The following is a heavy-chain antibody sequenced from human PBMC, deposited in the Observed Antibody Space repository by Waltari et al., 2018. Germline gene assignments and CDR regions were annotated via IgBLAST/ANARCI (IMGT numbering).Heavy chain of an antibody. V-gene: IGHV3-30*02. D-gene: IGHD6-6*01. CDR2: IRYDGSNK. Sequence: QVQLVESGGGVVQPGGSLRLSCAASGFTFSSYGMHWVRQAPGKGLEWVAFIRYDGSNKYYADSVKGRFTISRDNSKNTLYLQMNSLRAEDTAVYYCAKDYTYSSSSYDYWGQGTLVTVSS. CDR3: AKDYTYSSSSYDY. CDR1: GFTFSSYG. J-gene: IGHJ4*02.